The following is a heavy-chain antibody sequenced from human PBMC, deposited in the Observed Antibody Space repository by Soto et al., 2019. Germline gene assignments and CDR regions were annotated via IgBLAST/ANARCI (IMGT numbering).Heavy chain of an antibody. J-gene: IGHJ5*02. CDR1: GGSISSSNW. CDR2: IYHSGST. Sequence: PSETLSLTCAVSGGSISSSNWWSWVRQPPGKGLEWIGEIYHSGSTNYNPSLKSRVTISVDKSKNQFSLKLSSVTAADTAVYYCARGYSSSWYWFDPWGQGTLVTVSS. D-gene: IGHD6-13*01. CDR3: ARGYSSSWYWFDP. V-gene: IGHV4-4*02.